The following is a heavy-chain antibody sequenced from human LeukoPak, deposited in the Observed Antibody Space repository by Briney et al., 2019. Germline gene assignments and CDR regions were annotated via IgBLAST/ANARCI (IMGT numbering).Heavy chain of an antibody. CDR1: GYTFTSYA. CDR3: ARASRQSLFAIYYGSGSHFVY. J-gene: IGHJ4*02. V-gene: IGHV1-18*01. Sequence: ASVKVSCKASGYTFTSYAISWVRQAPGQGLEWMGWISAYNGNTNYAQKIQGRVTMTTDTSTSTAYMELSRLRYDDTDVYYCARASRQSLFAIYYGSGSHFVYWGQGTLVTVS. CDR2: ISAYNGNT. D-gene: IGHD3-10*01.